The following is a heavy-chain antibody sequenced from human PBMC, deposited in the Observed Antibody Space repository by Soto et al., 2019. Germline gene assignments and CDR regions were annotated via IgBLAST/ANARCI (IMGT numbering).Heavy chain of an antibody. J-gene: IGHJ6*02. D-gene: IGHD6-13*01. V-gene: IGHV1-24*01. CDR1: GYTLTELS. CDR3: ATAIPSGEDGQQPDDASYYYYGMDV. CDR2: FDPEDGET. Sequence: GASVKVSCKVSGYTLTELSMHWVRQAPGKGLEWMGGFDPEDGETIYAQKFQGRVTMTEDTSTDTAYMELSSLRSEDTAVYYCATAIPSGEDGQQPDDASYYYYGMDVWGQGTTVTVSS.